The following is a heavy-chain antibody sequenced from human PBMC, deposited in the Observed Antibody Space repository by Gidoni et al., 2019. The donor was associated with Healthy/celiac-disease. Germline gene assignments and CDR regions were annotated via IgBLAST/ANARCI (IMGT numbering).Heavy chain of an antibody. J-gene: IGHJ4*02. CDR3: ARTNRKEYDILTEPDY. Sequence: QLQLQESGPGLVKPSDTLFLTCTVSVGSISSSRYYWGWIRQAPGKGLEWIGSIYYSGRTNYDPALKRRVTISVDTYKNQFSLKLSSVTDADTAVYYWARTNRKEYDILTEPDYWGQGTLVTVSS. D-gene: IGHD3-9*01. CDR2: IYYSGRT. V-gene: IGHV4-39*01. CDR1: VGSISSSRYY.